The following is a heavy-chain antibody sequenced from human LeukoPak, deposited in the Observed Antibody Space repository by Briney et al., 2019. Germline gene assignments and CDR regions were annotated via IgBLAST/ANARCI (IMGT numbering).Heavy chain of an antibody. Sequence: GGSLTLSCAASGFSFSSHPISWVSHAPGKGLEWVSHISSNGNTEYYLDSVRLRFTMSRDNIKNLLFLQLDSLRAEDTAVYYCARDDSSSWAYWGQGTLVTVSS. J-gene: IGHJ4*02. D-gene: IGHD6-13*01. CDR2: ISSNGNTE. V-gene: IGHV3-48*04. CDR3: ARDDSSSWAY. CDR1: GFSFSSHP.